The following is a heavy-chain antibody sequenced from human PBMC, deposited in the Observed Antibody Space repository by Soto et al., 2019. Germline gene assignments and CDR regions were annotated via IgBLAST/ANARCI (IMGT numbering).Heavy chain of an antibody. CDR1: GGSISSSSYY. CDR2: IYYSGTT. Sequence: QLQLQESGPGLVKTSETLSLTCTVSGGSISSSSYYWGWIRLPPGKGLEWIGSIYYSGTTYYNPSLKSLVTISVDTSKNQFSLKLSSVTAADTAVYYCAREYCSGGVCYSFFDYWGQGTLVTVSS. D-gene: IGHD2-15*01. V-gene: IGHV4-39*02. CDR3: AREYCSGGVCYSFFDY. J-gene: IGHJ4*02.